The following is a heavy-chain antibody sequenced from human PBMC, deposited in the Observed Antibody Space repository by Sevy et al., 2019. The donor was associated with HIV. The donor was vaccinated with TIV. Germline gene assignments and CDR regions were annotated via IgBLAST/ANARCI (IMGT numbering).Heavy chain of an antibody. V-gene: IGHV5-51*01. Sequence: GESLKISCKGSGYSFTSYWIGWVRQMPGKGLEWMGIIYPGDSDTRYSPSFQGQVTISADKSIGTAYLQWSSLKASDTAMYYCARAWFGELLYYYGMDVWGQGTTVTVSS. CDR3: ARAWFGELLYYYGMDV. CDR2: IYPGDSDT. J-gene: IGHJ6*02. D-gene: IGHD3-10*01. CDR1: GYSFTSYW.